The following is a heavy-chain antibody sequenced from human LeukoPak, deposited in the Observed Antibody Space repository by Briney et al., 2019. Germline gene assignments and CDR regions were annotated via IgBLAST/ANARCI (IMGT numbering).Heavy chain of an antibody. Sequence: ETLCLSCAVSGYSLTGVSICGGSRQPPGRGRGRGGFYDEDGETIYNQTFQGGATIPEDTSKTTSYLKLSCVTAEDTAVYYCARLSHHITMIVNAADYFHHWGQGTLVTVSS. CDR2: FYDEDGET. CDR3: ARLSHHITMIVNAADYFHH. CDR1: GYSLTGVSI. V-gene: IGHV4-38-2*01. D-gene: IGHD3-22*01. J-gene: IGHJ1*01.